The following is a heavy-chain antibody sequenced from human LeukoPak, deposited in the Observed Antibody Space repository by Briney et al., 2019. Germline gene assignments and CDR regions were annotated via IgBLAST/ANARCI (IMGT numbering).Heavy chain of an antibody. J-gene: IGHJ4*02. CDR2: ISGSGGST. D-gene: IGHD3-3*01. Sequence: GGSLRLSCAASGFTFSSYAMSWVRQAPGKGLEWVSAISGSGGSTYYADSVKGRFTISRDNSKNTLYLQMDSLRAEDTAVYYCAKDSESITIFGVVIGIDYWGQGTLVTVSS. CDR1: GFTFSSYA. CDR3: AKDSESITIFGVVIGIDY. V-gene: IGHV3-23*01.